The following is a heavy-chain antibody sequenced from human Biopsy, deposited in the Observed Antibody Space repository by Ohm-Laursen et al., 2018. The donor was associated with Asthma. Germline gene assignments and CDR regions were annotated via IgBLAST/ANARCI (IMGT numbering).Heavy chain of an antibody. V-gene: IGHV4-34*01. D-gene: IGHD6-13*01. CDR3: ARITNDRIAAAGRYYYYGMDV. J-gene: IGHJ6*02. CDR2: INHSGNT. Sequence: SDTLSLPCAVYGGSFSGYYWSWIHQPPGKGLEWIGEINHSGNTNYNPTLKSQVTISVDTSKNQFSLKLSSATAADTAVYYCARITNDRIAAAGRYYYYGMDVWGQGTTVTVSS. CDR1: GGSFSGYY.